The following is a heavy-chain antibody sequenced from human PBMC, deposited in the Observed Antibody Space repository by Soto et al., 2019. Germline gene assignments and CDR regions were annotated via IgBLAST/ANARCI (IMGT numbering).Heavy chain of an antibody. Sequence: QVQLVESGGGVVQPGRSLRLSCAASGFTFSSYAMHWVRQAPGKGLEWVAVISYDGSNKYYADSVKGRFTISRDNSKNPLYLQMNSLRAEDTAVYYCARDRKYYGSGSYDTSYFDYWGQGTLVTVSS. D-gene: IGHD3-10*01. CDR3: ARDRKYYGSGSYDTSYFDY. CDR2: ISYDGSNK. CDR1: GFTFSSYA. V-gene: IGHV3-30-3*01. J-gene: IGHJ4*02.